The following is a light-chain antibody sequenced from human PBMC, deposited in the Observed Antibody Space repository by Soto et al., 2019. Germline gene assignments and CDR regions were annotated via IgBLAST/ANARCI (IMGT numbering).Light chain of an antibody. CDR1: QSISSW. CDR3: QQYNTYPYT. J-gene: IGKJ2*01. CDR2: KAS. V-gene: IGKV1-5*03. Sequence: DIQMTQSPSTLSASVGDRVTITCRASQSISSWLAWYQQKPGKAPKLLIYKASSLESGVPSRFSGSGSGTEFTLTITSLQPDDFATYYCQQYNTYPYTFGQGTKLEIK.